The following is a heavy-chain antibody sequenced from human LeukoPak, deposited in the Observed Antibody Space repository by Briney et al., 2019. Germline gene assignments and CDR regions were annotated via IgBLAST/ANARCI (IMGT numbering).Heavy chain of an antibody. Sequence: SETLSLTCTVSGGSISNDYWCWIRQPPGKGLEWLGCFYHSEHTSYNPSLKSRVTISVDTSKNQFSLRLTSVTTADTAVYYCTRDGSSRSLATWGQGTLVTASS. CDR2: FYHSEHT. CDR3: TRDGSSRSLAT. J-gene: IGHJ5*02. V-gene: IGHV4-59*01. CDR1: GGSISNDY. D-gene: IGHD6-6*01.